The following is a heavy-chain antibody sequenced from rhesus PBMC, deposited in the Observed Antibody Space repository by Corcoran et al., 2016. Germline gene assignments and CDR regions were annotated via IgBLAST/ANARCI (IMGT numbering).Heavy chain of an antibody. J-gene: IGHJ4*01. D-gene: IGHD2-2*01. CDR2: IYGRSTST. CDR1: GGSIRDSYR. CDR3: ARGGSTWFY. V-gene: IGHV4S10*01. Sequence: QVQLQESGPGVVKPSETLSLTCAVSGGSIRDSYRWGWIRPPPGKGLEWIGYIYGRSTSTNSHPSLKSRVTISKDTSKNQFSLKLSSVTAADTAVYYCARGGSTWFYWGQGVLVTVSS.